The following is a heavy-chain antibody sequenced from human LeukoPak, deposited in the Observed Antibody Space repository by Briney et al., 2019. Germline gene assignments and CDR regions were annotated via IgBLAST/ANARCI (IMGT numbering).Heavy chain of an antibody. CDR2: IYSGGST. J-gene: IGHJ6*02. Sequence: GGSLRLSCAASGFTVSSNYMSWVRQAPGKGLEWVSVIYSGGSTYYPGSVRGRFTISRENAKKSFFLQMNSLRAGDTAVYYCARGGYFGSGPMDVWGQGTTVTVSS. CDR3: ARGGYFGSGPMDV. CDR1: GFTVSSNY. V-gene: IGHV3-66*01. D-gene: IGHD3-10*01.